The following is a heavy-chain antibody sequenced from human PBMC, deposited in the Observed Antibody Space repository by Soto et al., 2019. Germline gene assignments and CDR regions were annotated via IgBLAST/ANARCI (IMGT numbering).Heavy chain of an antibody. Sequence: TLSLTCSVSGGSMSIGAYYWNWIRQHPVKGLEWIAYIYHTGNTYYNPSLRSRTTISVDTSENQFSLKLTSVTDADTAVYYCASSYSGYLDNWGQGTLVTVS. CDR1: GGSMSIGAYY. V-gene: IGHV4-31*03. CDR3: ASSYSGYLDN. CDR2: IYHTGNT. J-gene: IGHJ4*02. D-gene: IGHD3-22*01.